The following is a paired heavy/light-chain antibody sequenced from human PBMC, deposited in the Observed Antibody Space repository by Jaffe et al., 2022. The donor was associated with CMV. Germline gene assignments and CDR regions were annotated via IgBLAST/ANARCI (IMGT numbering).Light chain of an antibody. Sequence: EIVLTQSPDTLSLSPGERATLSCRASQSVNSNYLAWYQLKPGQAPRLLIDGASSRAGDIPDRFSGSGSGTDFTLTISRLEPEDFAVYYCHQYGSSLTFGGGTKVEIK. CDR2: GAS. CDR1: QSVNSNY. J-gene: IGKJ4*01. V-gene: IGKV3-20*01. CDR3: HQYGSSLT.
Heavy chain of an antibody. D-gene: IGHD5-12*01. CDR1: GGTFNSYG. V-gene: IGHV1-69*09. CDR3: AREPPTRSFLHFYMDV. J-gene: IGHJ6*03. CDR2: IIPILGLV. Sequence: QVQLVQSGAEVKKPGSSVKVSCKASGGTFNSYGISWVRQAPGQGLEWVGRIIPILGLVNHAQKFQGRVTITADKSRSTAYMELSSLKYEDTAVYYCAREPPTRSFLHFYMDVWGKGTTVTVSS.